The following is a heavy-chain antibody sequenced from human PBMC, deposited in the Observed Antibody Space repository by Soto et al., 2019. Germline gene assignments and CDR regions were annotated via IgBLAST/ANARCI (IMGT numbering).Heavy chain of an antibody. V-gene: IGHV1-18*01. J-gene: IGHJ6*02. D-gene: IGHD1-1*01. CDR2: ISAYNGNT. CDR1: GYTFTSYG. Sequence: ASVKVSCKASGYTFTSYGISWVRQAPGQGLEWMGWISAYNGNTNYAQKLQGRVTMTTDTSTSTAYMELRSLRSDDTAVYYCARKKGWNYYYYYGMDVWGQGTTVTVSS. CDR3: ARKKGWNYYYYYGMDV.